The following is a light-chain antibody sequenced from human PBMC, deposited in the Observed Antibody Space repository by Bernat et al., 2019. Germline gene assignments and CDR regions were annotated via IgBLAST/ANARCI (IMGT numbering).Light chain of an antibody. Sequence: DIQMTQSPSSLSASVGDRVTITCRATQDISKYLAWFQQKPGKAPKSLIYGASTLHSGVPSWFSGSGSGTDFTLTISSLQPDDLATDYCQQYDRYPLTFGGGTKVEVK. CDR1: QDISKY. J-gene: IGKJ4*01. V-gene: IGKV1-16*01. CDR3: QQYDRYPLT. CDR2: GAS.